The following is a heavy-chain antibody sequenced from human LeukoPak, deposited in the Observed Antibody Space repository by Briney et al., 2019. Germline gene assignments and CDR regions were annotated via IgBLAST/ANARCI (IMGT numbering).Heavy chain of an antibody. CDR1: GYTFTGYY. CDR3: AVEGS. J-gene: IGHJ4*02. D-gene: IGHD3-10*01. V-gene: IGHV1-2*02. CDR2: INPNSGGT. Sequence: ASVKVSCKASGYTFTGYYMHWVRQAPGQGLEWMGWINPNSGGTNYAQKFQGRVTMTEDTSTDTAYMELSSLRSEDTAVYYCAVEGSWGQGTLVTVSS.